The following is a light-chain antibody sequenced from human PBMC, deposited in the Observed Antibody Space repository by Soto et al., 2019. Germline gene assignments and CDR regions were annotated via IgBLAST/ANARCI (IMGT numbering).Light chain of an antibody. J-gene: IGLJ1*01. Sequence: QSALTQPASVSGSPGQSITISCTGTSRDIGNYNYVSWYQHHPGKAPNLMIYEVTSRPSGVSDRFSGSKSGMTASLTISGVQPADEADYFCASYRSANTLVVFGTGTKVTVL. CDR1: SRDIGNYNY. CDR2: EVT. V-gene: IGLV2-14*01. CDR3: ASYRSANTLVV.